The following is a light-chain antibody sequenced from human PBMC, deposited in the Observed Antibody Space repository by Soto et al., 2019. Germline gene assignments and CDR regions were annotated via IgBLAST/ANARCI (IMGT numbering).Light chain of an antibody. CDR2: KAS. CDR3: HQTSNIPWP. V-gene: IGKV1-5*03. J-gene: IGKJ1*01. CDR1: QTISSW. Sequence: DTQMTQSPSTLSGSVGDRVTITCRASQTISSWLAWYQQKPGKATKLLIYKASTLKSGVPSRFSGSGSGTEFTLTISSLQPEDFATYWCHQTSNIPWPFGQGTKVDIX.